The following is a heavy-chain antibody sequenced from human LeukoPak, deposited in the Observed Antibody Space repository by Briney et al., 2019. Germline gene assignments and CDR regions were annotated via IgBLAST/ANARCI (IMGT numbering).Heavy chain of an antibody. J-gene: IGHJ4*02. CDR2: IYYSGST. CDR3: ARVSYDINYFDY. CDR1: GGSISSGGYY. D-gene: IGHD3-9*01. V-gene: IGHV4-31*03. Sequence: PSETLSLTCTVSGGSISSGGYYWSWIRQHPGKGLEWIGYIYYSGSTYYNPSLKSRVTISVDTSKNQFSLKLSSVTAADTAVYYCARVSYDINYFDYWGQGTLVTVSS.